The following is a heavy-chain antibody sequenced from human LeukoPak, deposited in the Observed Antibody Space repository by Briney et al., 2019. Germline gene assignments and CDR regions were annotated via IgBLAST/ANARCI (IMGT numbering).Heavy chain of an antibody. D-gene: IGHD1-1*01. CDR2: IIPMFRTT. V-gene: IGHV1-69*01. CDR3: ARRGFYDGTTEDFDY. Sequence: SVKVSCKASGGTFSNYAITWVRQAPGQGLEWMGGIIPMFRTTNYAQKFQGRVTITADESTTTAYLELSSLRSEDTAVYYCARRGFYDGTTEDFDYWGQGTLVIVSS. CDR1: GGTFSNYA. J-gene: IGHJ4*02.